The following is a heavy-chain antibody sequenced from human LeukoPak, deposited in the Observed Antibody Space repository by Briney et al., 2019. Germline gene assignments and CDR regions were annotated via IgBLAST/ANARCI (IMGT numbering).Heavy chain of an antibody. V-gene: IGHV4-30-2*01. J-gene: IGHJ4*02. CDR3: ARGEDQLLPFDY. D-gene: IGHD2-2*01. Sequence: PSQTLSLTCTVSGGSISSGSYYWSWIRQPPGKGLEWIGYIYHSGSTYYNPSLKSRVTISVDRSKNQFSLKLSSVTAADTAVYYCARGEDQLLPFDYWGQGTLVTVSS. CDR2: IYHSGST. CDR1: GGSISSGSYY.